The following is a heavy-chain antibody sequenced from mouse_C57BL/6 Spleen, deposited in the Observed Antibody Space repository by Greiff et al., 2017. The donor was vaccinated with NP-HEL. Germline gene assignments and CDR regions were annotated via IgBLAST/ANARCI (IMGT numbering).Heavy chain of an antibody. CDR1: GYTFTSYW. Sequence: VQLQQSGAELVKPGASVKISCKASGYTFTSYWITWVKQRPGQGLEWIGDIYPGSGSTNYNEKFKSKATLTVDTSSSTAYMQLSSLTSEDSAVYYCASRSHYGWYFDVWGTGTTVTVSS. J-gene: IGHJ1*03. CDR3: ASRSHYGWYFDV. CDR2: IYPGSGST. V-gene: IGHV1-55*01. D-gene: IGHD1-1*01.